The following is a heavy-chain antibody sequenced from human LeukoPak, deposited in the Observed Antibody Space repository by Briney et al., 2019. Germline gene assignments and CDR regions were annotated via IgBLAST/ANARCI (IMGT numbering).Heavy chain of an antibody. V-gene: IGHV3-23*01. J-gene: IGHJ4*02. CDR3: ARDFQFWSGYSIFDY. CDR1: GFTLSSYA. D-gene: IGHD3-3*01. Sequence: GGSLRLSCAASGFTLSSYAMSWVRQAPGKGLEWVSAISGSGGSTYYADSVKGRFTISRDNSKNTLYLQMNSLRAEDTAVYYCARDFQFWSGYSIFDYWGQGTLVTVSS. CDR2: ISGSGGST.